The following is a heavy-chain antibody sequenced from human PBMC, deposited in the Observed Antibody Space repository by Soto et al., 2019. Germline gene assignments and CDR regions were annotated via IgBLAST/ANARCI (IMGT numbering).Heavy chain of an antibody. V-gene: IGHV4-31*03. D-gene: IGHD2-15*01. CDR3: ARYCSGGTCQYAFDI. Sequence: SWETLSLTCTVSGGSISSGNYYWSWIRQHPGKGLEWIAYMSYSGTTYYNPSLKTRVIISLDTSTNQFSLKLSSVTAADTAVYFCARYCSGGTCQYAFDIWGQGTMVTVSS. CDR1: GGSISSGNYY. J-gene: IGHJ3*02. CDR2: MSYSGTT.